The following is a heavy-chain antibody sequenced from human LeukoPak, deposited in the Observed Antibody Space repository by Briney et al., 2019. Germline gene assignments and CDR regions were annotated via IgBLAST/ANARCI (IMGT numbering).Heavy chain of an antibody. CDR3: ARADIVVVPAAGTDYYGMDV. Sequence: SETLSLTCTVSGGSISSYYWSWIRQPPGKGLEWIGYIYYSGSTNYNPSLKSRVTISVDTSKNQFSLKLSSVTAADTAVYYCARADIVVVPAAGTDYYGMDVWGQGTTVTVSS. D-gene: IGHD2-2*01. CDR1: GGSISSYY. J-gene: IGHJ6*02. V-gene: IGHV4-59*01. CDR2: IYYSGST.